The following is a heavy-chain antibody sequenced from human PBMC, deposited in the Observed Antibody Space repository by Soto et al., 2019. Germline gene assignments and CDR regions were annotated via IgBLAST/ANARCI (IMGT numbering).Heavy chain of an antibody. D-gene: IGHD3-22*01. CDR1: GSTFTAYY. Sequence: ASVKVSCKASGSTFTAYYIHWVRQAPGQGLEYMGWISPKTGGSNLAQNFQGRVSMTRDTSNSTLYMEVRRLRSDDTALYYCARDGQDYYDTRGYHFLTSWGQGTLVTVSS. V-gene: IGHV1-2*02. J-gene: IGHJ5*02. CDR3: ARDGQDYYDTRGYHFLTS. CDR2: ISPKTGGS.